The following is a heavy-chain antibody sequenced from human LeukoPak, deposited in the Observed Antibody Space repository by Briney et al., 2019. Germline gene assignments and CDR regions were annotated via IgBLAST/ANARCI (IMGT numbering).Heavy chain of an antibody. J-gene: IGHJ5*02. D-gene: IGHD6-6*01. Sequence: SETLSLTCTVSGGSISSSSYYWGWIRQPPGKGLEWIGSIYYSGSTYSNPSLKSRVTISVGTSKNQFSLKVRSVTAADTAVYYCARVGGSSSRRYNWFDPWGQGTLVTVSS. V-gene: IGHV4-39*01. CDR3: ARVGGSSSRRYNWFDP. CDR2: IYYSGST. CDR1: GGSISSSSYY.